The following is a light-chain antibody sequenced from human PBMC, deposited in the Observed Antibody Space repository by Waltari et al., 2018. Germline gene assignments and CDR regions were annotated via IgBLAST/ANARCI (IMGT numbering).Light chain of an antibody. V-gene: IGKV1D-16*01. CDR1: QDIGRW. J-gene: IGKJ4*01. CDR3: QQYNIYPVT. Sequence: DIQMIQSPSSVSASLGDRVTITCRASQDIGRWLAWYQHKPGRAPNLLIFAASNLQNGVPSRFSGSGSGTDFTLTINSLQAEDSATYYCQQYNIYPVTFGGGTKVEIK. CDR2: AAS.